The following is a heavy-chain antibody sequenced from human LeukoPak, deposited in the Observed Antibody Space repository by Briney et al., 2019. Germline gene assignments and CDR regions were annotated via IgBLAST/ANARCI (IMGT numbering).Heavy chain of an antibody. D-gene: IGHD1-26*01. CDR3: ARDPSGSYYFDY. Sequence: SETLSLTCTVSGGFISSSSYYWGWIRQPPGKGLEWIGSIYYSGSTYYNPSLKSRVTISVDTSKNQFPLKLSSVTAADTAVYYCARDPSGSYYFDYWGQGTLVTVSS. CDR1: GGFISSSSYY. V-gene: IGHV4-39*06. J-gene: IGHJ4*02. CDR2: IYYSGST.